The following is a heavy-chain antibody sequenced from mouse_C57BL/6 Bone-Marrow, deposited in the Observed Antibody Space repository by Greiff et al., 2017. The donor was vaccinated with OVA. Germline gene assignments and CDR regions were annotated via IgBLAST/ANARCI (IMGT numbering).Heavy chain of an antibody. D-gene: IGHD1-1*01. V-gene: IGHV1-81*01. CDR3: ARSRDYYGSSPGYFDV. CDR2: IYPRSGNT. J-gene: IGHJ1*03. CDR1: GYTFTSYG. Sequence: VQGVESGAELARPGASVKLSCKASGYTFTSYGISWVKQRTGQGLEWIGEIYPRSGNTYYNEKFKGKATLTADKSSSTAYMELRSLTSEDSAVYFCARSRDYYGSSPGYFDVWGTGTTVTVSS.